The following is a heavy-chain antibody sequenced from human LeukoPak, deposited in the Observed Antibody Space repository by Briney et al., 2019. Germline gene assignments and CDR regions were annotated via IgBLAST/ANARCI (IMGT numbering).Heavy chain of an antibody. V-gene: IGHV3-48*03. CDR1: GFTFSSYE. D-gene: IGHD6-13*01. Sequence: GGSLRLSCAASGFTFSSYEMNWVRQAPGKGLEWVSYISLSGSAIYYADSVKGRFTISRDNSKNTLFLQMNSLRAEDTAVYYCAKDWGYSSSQGYYFDYWGQGTVVTVSS. J-gene: IGHJ4*02. CDR2: ISLSGSAI. CDR3: AKDWGYSSSQGYYFDY.